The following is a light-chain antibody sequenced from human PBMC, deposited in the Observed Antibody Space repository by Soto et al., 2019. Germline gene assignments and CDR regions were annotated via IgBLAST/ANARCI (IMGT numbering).Light chain of an antibody. V-gene: IGLV1-40*01. J-gene: IGLJ2*01. CDR2: GNS. CDR1: SSNIGAGYD. CDR3: QSDDSSLSGSVV. Sequence: QSVLTQPPSVSGDPGQRVTISCTGSSSNIGAGYDVHWYQQLPGTAPKLLIYGNSNRPSGVPDLFSGSKSGTSASLVITGLTAEDEADYYCQSDDSSLSGSVVFGGGTKLTVL.